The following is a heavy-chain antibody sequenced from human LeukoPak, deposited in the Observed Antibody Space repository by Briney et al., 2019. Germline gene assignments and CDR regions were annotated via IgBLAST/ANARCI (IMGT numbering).Heavy chain of an antibody. D-gene: IGHD1-26*01. J-gene: IGHJ3*01. V-gene: IGHV3-48*03. Sequence: GGSLRLSCAASGLSFSSSGMNWVRQAPGKGLEWVSYITATGSTIYYADSVKGRFTICRDNARSSLFLSMSSLRAEDTAVYYCARSIIVGATGAFDVWGQGTMVTVSS. CDR3: ARSIIVGATGAFDV. CDR1: GLSFSSSG. CDR2: ITATGSTI.